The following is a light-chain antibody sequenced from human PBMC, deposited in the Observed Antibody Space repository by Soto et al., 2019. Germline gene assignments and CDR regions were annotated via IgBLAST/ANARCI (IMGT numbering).Light chain of an antibody. CDR2: GAS. V-gene: IGKV3-20*01. Sequence: EIVLTQSTGTLSLSPGERATLSCRASQSVSSSYLAWYQQKPGQAPRLLIYGASSRATGIPDRFSGSGSGTDFTLTIIRLEPEDFAVYYCQQYGSSPVTFGQGTKLEIK. J-gene: IGKJ2*01. CDR3: QQYGSSPVT. CDR1: QSVSSSY.